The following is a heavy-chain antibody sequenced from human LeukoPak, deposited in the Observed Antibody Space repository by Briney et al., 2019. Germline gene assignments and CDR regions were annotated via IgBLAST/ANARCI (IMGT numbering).Heavy chain of an antibody. CDR3: AGRPTGYSSGYIH. CDR1: GSTFSNYA. CDR2: ISGSAHKI. J-gene: IGHJ4*02. Sequence: GGSLRLSCVASGSTFSNYAVSWVRQAPEKGLDWVSVISGSAHKIRYADSVKGRFTISRDNSENIVYLQMNNLRVEDTAVYYCAGRPTGYSSGYIHWGQGTLVTVSS. V-gene: IGHV3-23*01. D-gene: IGHD5-18*01.